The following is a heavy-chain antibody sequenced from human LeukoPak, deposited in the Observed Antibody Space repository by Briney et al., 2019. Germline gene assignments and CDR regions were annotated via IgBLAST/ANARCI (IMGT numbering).Heavy chain of an antibody. V-gene: IGHV1-24*01. D-gene: IGHD3-10*01. CDR2: FDPEDGET. CDR1: GYTLTKLS. J-gene: IGHJ4*02. CDR3: AVVPDMVRGADKDY. Sequence: ASVKVSCKVSGYTLTKLSMHWVRQAPGKGLEWMGGFDPEDGETIYAQKFQGRVTMTEDTSTDTAYMELSSLRSEDTAVYYCAVVPDMVRGADKDYWGQGTLVTVSS.